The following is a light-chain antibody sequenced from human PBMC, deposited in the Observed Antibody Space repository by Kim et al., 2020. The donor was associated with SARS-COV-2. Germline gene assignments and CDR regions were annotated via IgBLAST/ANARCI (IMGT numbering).Light chain of an antibody. V-gene: IGKV3-20*01. CDR3: QLYGASPGT. CDR1: QSVDSSY. J-gene: IGKJ1*01. Sequence: PPGERATLSGRTSQSVDSSYIGWYQQKPGTSPRRLIYGESFRASGIPDRFSGTGSGTDFSLTIRRLEPDDFAVYYCQLYGASPGTFGQGTKVDIK. CDR2: GES.